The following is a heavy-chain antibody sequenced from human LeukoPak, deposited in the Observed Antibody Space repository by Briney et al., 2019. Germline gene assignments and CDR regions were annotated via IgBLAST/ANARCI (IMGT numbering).Heavy chain of an antibody. Sequence: GGSLRLSCAASGFTFSSYWMSWVRQAPGKGLEWVANIKQDGSEEYYVDSVKGRFTISRDNAKNSLYLQMNSLRAEDTAVYYCARDSPGGYFDYWGQGTLVTVSS. V-gene: IGHV3-7*03. D-gene: IGHD3-16*01. CDR2: IKQDGSEE. J-gene: IGHJ4*02. CDR1: GFTFSSYW. CDR3: ARDSPGGYFDY.